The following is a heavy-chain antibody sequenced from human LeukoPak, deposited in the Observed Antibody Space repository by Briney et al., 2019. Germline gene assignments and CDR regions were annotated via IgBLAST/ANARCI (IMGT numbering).Heavy chain of an antibody. Sequence: GASVKVSCKASGGTFSSYAISWVRQAPGQGLEWMGGIIPIFGTANYAQKFQGRVTIIADESTSTAYMELSSLRSEDTAVYYCATGMVRGVIFAEGASDYWGQGTLVTVSS. CDR3: ATGMVRGVIFAEGASDY. CDR1: GGTFSSYA. V-gene: IGHV1-69*13. D-gene: IGHD3-10*01. J-gene: IGHJ4*02. CDR2: IIPIFGTA.